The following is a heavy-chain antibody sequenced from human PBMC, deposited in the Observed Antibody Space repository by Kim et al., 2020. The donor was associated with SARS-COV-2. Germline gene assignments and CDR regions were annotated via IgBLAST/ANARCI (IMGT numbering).Heavy chain of an antibody. V-gene: IGHV3-9*01. D-gene: IGHD3-10*01. Sequence: GKGRVTIARDNAKNSLYLQMNSLRAEDTALYYCAKVFRHGFIRAFDIWGQGTMVTVSS. J-gene: IGHJ3*02. CDR3: AKVFRHGFIRAFDI.